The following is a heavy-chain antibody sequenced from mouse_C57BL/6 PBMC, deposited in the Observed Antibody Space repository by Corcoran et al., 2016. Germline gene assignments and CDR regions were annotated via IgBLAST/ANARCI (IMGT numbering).Heavy chain of an antibody. CDR1: GFNIKNSY. J-gene: IGHJ4*01. CDR2: IDPANGNT. V-gene: IGHV14-3*01. CDR3: ARTGYGSSYSYAMDY. Sequence: EVLLQQSVAELVRPGASVKLSCTASGFNIKNSYMHWVKQRPEQGLEWIGRIDPANGNTKYAPKFQGKATITADTSSNTAYLQLSSLTSEDTAIHYCARTGYGSSYSYAMDYWGQGTSVTVSS. D-gene: IGHD1-1*01.